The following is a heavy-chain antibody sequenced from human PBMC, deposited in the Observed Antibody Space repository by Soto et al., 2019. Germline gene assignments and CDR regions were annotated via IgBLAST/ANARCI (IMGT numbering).Heavy chain of an antibody. D-gene: IGHD3-10*01. J-gene: IGHJ5*02. CDR1: GGSFSGYY. Sequence: QVQLQQWGAGLLKPSETLSLTCAVYGGSFSGYYWSWIRQPPGKGLEWIGEINHSGSTNYNPSLKSRVTISVDTSKNQFSLKLTSVTAADTAVYYWARGRRITMVRGVGNWFDPWGQGTLVTVSS. V-gene: IGHV4-34*01. CDR3: ARGRRITMVRGVGNWFDP. CDR2: INHSGST.